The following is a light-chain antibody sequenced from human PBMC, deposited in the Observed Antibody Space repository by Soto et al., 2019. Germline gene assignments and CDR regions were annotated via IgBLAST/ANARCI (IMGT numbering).Light chain of an antibody. V-gene: IGLV1-40*01. CDR3: QSYDSSLSGWV. J-gene: IGLJ3*02. CDR2: GNS. Sequence: QSVLTQPPSVSGAPGQRVTISCTGSSSNIGAGYDVHWYQQLPGTAPKLLIYGNSNRPSGVPDRFSGSKSGTSASLAITGRQAEDEADYYGQSYDSSLSGWVFGGGTKVTVL. CDR1: SSNIGAGYD.